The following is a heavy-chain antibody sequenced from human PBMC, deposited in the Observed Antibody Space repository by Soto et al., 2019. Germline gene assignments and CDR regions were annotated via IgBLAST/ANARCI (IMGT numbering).Heavy chain of an antibody. CDR2: INHSGST. Sequence: SETLSLTCAVYGGSFSGYYWSWIRQPPGKGLEWIGEINHSGSTNYNPSLKSRVTISVDTSKNQFSLKLSSVTAADTAVYYCARDTRPVRVRFDPWGQGTLVTVSS. CDR3: ARDTRPVRVRFDP. J-gene: IGHJ5*02. D-gene: IGHD1-1*01. CDR1: GGSFSGYY. V-gene: IGHV4-34*01.